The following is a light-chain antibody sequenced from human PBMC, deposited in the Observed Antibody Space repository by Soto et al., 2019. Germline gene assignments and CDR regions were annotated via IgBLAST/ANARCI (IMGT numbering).Light chain of an antibody. CDR2: DAS. CDR1: QDISNY. CDR3: QQFYDLPIT. V-gene: IGKV1-33*01. Sequence: DIQMTQSPSSLSASVGDRVTIACQASQDISNYLNWYQQKIGKAPKLLIYDASNLEAGVPSRFSGSGSGKDFTFTISSLQPDDSGTYYCQQFYDLPITFGQGTRLAIK. J-gene: IGKJ5*01.